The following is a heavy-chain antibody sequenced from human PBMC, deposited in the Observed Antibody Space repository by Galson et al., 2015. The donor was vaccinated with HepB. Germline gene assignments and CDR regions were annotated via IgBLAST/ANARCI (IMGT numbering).Heavy chain of an antibody. Sequence: SVKVSCKASGYTFTGYYMHWVRQAPGQGLEWMGWINPNSGGTNYAQKFQGWVTMTRDTPISTAYMELSRLRSDDTAVYYCARAPSGITIFGVVTTDYYYYGMDVWGQGTTVTVSS. J-gene: IGHJ6*02. V-gene: IGHV1-2*04. CDR2: INPNSGGT. CDR3: ARAPSGITIFGVVTTDYYYYGMDV. CDR1: GYTFTGYY. D-gene: IGHD3-3*01.